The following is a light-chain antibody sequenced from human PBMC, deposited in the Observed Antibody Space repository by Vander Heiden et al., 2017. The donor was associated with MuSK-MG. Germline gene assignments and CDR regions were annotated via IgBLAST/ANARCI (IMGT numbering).Light chain of an antibody. CDR1: QDISNY. V-gene: IGKV1-33*01. CDR2: DAS. Sequence: DIQMTQSPSSLSASVGDRVTITCQASQDISNYLNWYQQKPGKAPKLLIYDASNLETGVPSRFTGSGSGTDFTFTISSLQPEDIATYYCQQYDNLPRPGCSFGQGTKLEIK. CDR3: QQYDNLPRPGCS. J-gene: IGKJ2*04.